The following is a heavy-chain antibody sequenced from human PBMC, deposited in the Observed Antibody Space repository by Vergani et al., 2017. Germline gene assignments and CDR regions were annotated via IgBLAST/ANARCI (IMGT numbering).Heavy chain of an antibody. J-gene: IGHJ6*02. V-gene: IGHV3-30*02. D-gene: IGHD2/OR15-2a*01. CDR2: IRYDGSSE. Sequence: QVQLAESGGGVVQPGGSLRLSCTLSGFTLNTYGIHWVRQAPGKGLEWVSFIRYDGSSEYYGDSVKGRFTISRDKSQNTVNLQMNSLRTEDTAVYFCANSVIAGNVGVAYFGMDVWGRGTTVTVSS. CDR3: ANSVIAGNVGVAYFGMDV. CDR1: GFTLNTYG.